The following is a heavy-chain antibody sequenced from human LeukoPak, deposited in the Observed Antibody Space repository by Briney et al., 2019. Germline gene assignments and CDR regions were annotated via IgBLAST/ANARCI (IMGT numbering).Heavy chain of an antibody. Sequence: PSETLSLTCIVSGYSISSGYSWGWIRQPPGKGLEWIGNIYHSGSTYYNPSLKSRVTISVDTSKNQFSLKLSSVTAADTAVYYCAGRGYCSSTSCYPFDYWGQGTLVTVSS. CDR1: GYSISSGYS. J-gene: IGHJ4*02. CDR3: AGRGYCSSTSCYPFDY. D-gene: IGHD2-2*03. CDR2: IYHSGST. V-gene: IGHV4-38-2*02.